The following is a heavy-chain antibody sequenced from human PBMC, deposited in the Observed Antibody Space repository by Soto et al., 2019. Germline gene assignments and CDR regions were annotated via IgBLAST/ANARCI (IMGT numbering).Heavy chain of an antibody. CDR3: AREHGDYGIYYYYYGMDV. V-gene: IGHV4-59*12. CDR2: IYYSGST. Sequence: PSETLSLTCTVSGGSISSYYWNWIRQPPGKGLEWIGYIYYSGSTNYNPSLKSRVTISVDTSKNQFSLKLSSVTAADTAVYYCAREHGDYGIYYYYYGMDVWGQGTTVTVSS. J-gene: IGHJ6*02. CDR1: GGSISSYY. D-gene: IGHD4-17*01.